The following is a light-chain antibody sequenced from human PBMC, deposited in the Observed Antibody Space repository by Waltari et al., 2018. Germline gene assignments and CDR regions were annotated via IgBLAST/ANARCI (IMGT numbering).Light chain of an antibody. CDR1: QRVLYSSSNNRY. CDR3: QQYYSTPRT. CDR2: CAS. Sequence: DIVLTQSPDSLAVSLGERATINCKSSQRVLYSSSNNRYLNWYQQKPGKPPMLLSYCASTRESGVPDRISGAGSGTDFTLTISSLQSEDVAVYYCQQYYSTPRTFGGGTKVEIK. V-gene: IGKV4-1*01. J-gene: IGKJ4*02.